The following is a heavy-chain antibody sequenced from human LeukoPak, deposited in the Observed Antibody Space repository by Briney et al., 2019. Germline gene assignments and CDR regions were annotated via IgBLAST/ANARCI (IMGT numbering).Heavy chain of an antibody. CDR2: IYYSGST. CDR1: GGSISSYY. V-gene: IGHV4-59*01. Sequence: SETLSLTCTVSGGSISSYYWSWIRQPPGKGLEWIGYIYYSGSTNYNPSLKSRVTISVDTSKNQFSVKLSSVTAADTAVYYCARDSTFYGMDVWGQGTTVTVSS. CDR3: ARDSTFYGMDV. J-gene: IGHJ6*02. D-gene: IGHD2/OR15-2a*01.